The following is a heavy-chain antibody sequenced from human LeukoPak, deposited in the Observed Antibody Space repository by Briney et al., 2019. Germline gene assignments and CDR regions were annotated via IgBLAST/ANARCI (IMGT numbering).Heavy chain of an antibody. CDR1: GFTFSNYA. CDR3: AKWGDYDILTGYYDSDY. J-gene: IGHJ4*02. Sequence: GGSLRLSCAASGFTFSNYAMSWVRQAPGKGLEWVSAISGRDSSTYYADSVKGRFTISRDNSRNTLYLQMNSLRAEDTAVYYCAKWGDYDILTGYYDSDYWGQGTQVTVSS. V-gene: IGHV3-23*01. D-gene: IGHD3-9*01. CDR2: ISGRDSST.